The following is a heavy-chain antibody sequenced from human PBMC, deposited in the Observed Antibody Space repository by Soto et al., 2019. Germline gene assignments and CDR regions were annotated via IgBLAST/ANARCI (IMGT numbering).Heavy chain of an antibody. CDR2: TYYRSKWYN. CDR1: GDSVSSNSAA. Sequence: SQTLSLTCAISGDSVSSNSAAWNWIRQSPSRGLEWLGRTYYRSKWYNDYAVSVKSRITINPDTSKNQFSLQLNSVTPEDTAVYYCARGTGFVVVPAANGARYYGMDVWGQGTTVTVSS. V-gene: IGHV6-1*01. CDR3: ARGTGFVVVPAANGARYYGMDV. D-gene: IGHD2-2*01. J-gene: IGHJ6*02.